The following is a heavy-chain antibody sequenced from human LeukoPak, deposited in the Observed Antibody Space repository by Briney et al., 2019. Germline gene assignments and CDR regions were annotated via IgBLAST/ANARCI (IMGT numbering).Heavy chain of an antibody. CDR2: INAGNGNT. CDR1: GYTFTSYA. Sequence: ASVKVSCTASGYTFTSYAMHWVRQAPGQRLEWMGWINAGNGNTKYSQKFQGRVTITRDTSASTAYMELSSLRSEDTAVYYCASDLNYYGDYYYGMDVWGQGTTVTVSS. CDR3: ASDLNYYGDYYYGMDV. D-gene: IGHD4-17*01. V-gene: IGHV1-3*01. J-gene: IGHJ6*02.